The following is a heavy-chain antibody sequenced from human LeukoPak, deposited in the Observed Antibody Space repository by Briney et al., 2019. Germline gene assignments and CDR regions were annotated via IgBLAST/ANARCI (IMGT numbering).Heavy chain of an antibody. V-gene: IGHV4-38-2*01. Sequence: SETLSLTCAVSGYSIGSGYYWGWIRQPPGKGLEWIGSIYHSGSTYYNPSLKSRVTISVDTSKNQFSLKLSSVTAADTAVYYCARTTVNIAAAGTNYNWFDPWGQGTLVTVSS. CDR2: IYHSGST. D-gene: IGHD6-13*01. J-gene: IGHJ5*02. CDR1: GYSIGSGYY. CDR3: ARTTVNIAAAGTNYNWFDP.